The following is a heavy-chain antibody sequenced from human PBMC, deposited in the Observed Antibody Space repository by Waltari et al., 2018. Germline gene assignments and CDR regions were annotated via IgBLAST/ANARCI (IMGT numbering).Heavy chain of an antibody. CDR2: INHSGST. Sequence: QVQLQQWGAGLLKPSETLSLTCAVYGGSFSGYYWSWIRQPPGKGLEWIGEINHSGSTNYNPSLKSRVTISVDTSKNQFSLKLSSVTAADTAVYYCVRGISDGSGIWGQGTLVTVSS. V-gene: IGHV4-34*01. CDR1: GGSFSGYY. J-gene: IGHJ4*02. CDR3: VRGISDGSGI. D-gene: IGHD3-10*01.